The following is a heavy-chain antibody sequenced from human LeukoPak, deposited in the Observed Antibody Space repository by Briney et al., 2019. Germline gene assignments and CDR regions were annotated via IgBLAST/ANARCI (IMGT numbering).Heavy chain of an antibody. D-gene: IGHD3-10*01. J-gene: IGHJ6*03. CDR1: GGSISSSSYY. V-gene: IGHV4-61*05. CDR3: ATGYGSGTLRDRYYYMDV. Sequence: SETLSLTCTVSGGSISSSSYYWGWIRQPPGKGLEWIGYIHHSGSTNYNPSLKSRVTISVDTSKNQLSLKLSSVTAADTAVYYCATGYGSGTLRDRYYYMDVWGKGTTVTVSS. CDR2: IHHSGST.